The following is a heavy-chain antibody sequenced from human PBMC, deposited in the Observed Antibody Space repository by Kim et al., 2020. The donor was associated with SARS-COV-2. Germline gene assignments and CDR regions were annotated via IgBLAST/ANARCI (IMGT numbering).Heavy chain of an antibody. J-gene: IGHJ6*02. CDR2: ISDDGRNK. Sequence: GGSLRLSCAASGFTLSTFDMHWVRQSPGKGLEWVAVISDDGRNKYYADSVKGRFAVSRDSSKNTVYLQMVSLRVEDTAVYYCARDSHLTTIFGVVSLYGMDVWGQGTTVIVSS. D-gene: IGHD3-3*01. CDR1: GFTLSTFD. CDR3: ARDSHLTTIFGVVSLYGMDV. V-gene: IGHV3-30*03.